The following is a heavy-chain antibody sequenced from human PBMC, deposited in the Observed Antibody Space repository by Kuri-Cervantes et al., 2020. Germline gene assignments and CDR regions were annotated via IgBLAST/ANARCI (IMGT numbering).Heavy chain of an antibody. J-gene: IGHJ4*02. CDR3: ARAEYDFWSGYNIVATYYFDY. D-gene: IGHD3-3*01. CDR2: ISSSSSYI. CDR1: GFTFSSYS. Sequence: LSLTCAASGFTFSSYSMNWVRQAPGKGLEWVSSISSSSSYIYYADSVKGRFTISRDNAKNSLYLQLNSLRAEDTAVYYCARAEYDFWSGYNIVATYYFDYWGQGTLVTVSS. V-gene: IGHV3-21*01.